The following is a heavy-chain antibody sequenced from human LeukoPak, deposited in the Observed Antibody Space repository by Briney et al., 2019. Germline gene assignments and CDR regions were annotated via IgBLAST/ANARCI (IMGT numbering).Heavy chain of an antibody. CDR2: IIPILGIA. Sequence: ASVKVSCKASGGTFSSYAISWVRQAPGQGLEWMGRIIPILGIANYAQKFQGRVTITADESTSTAYMELSSLRSEDTAVYYCARVGGDELRYFDWLDPWGQGTLVTVSS. V-gene: IGHV1-69*04. D-gene: IGHD3-9*01. CDR1: GGTFSSYA. J-gene: IGHJ5*02. CDR3: ARVGGDELRYFDWLDP.